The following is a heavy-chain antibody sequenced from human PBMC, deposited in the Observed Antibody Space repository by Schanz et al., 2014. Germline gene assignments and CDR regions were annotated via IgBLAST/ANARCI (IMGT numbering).Heavy chain of an antibody. J-gene: IGHJ1*01. V-gene: IGHV3-9*01. CDR1: GFTVSNSY. CDR2: ISWNSGSI. CDR3: ARDTAQSCIGPSCFEYFQH. Sequence: EVQLLESGGGLVQPGGSLRLSCAASGFTVSNSYIHWVRQAPGKGLEWVSSISWNSGSIDYADSVKGRFTISRDNAKNSLYLQMNSLRAEDTALYYCARDTAQSCIGPSCFEYFQHWDQGALVTVSS. D-gene: IGHD2-2*01.